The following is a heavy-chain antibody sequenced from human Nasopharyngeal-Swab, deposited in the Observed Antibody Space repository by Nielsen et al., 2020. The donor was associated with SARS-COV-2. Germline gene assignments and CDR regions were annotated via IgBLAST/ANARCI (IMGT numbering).Heavy chain of an antibody. Sequence: LTCAASGFTFSSYGMHWVRQAPGKGLEWVAVIWYDGSNKYYADSVKGRFTISRDNSKNTLYLQMNSLRAEDTAVYYCARGGGYVDAFDIWGQGTMVTVSS. V-gene: IGHV3-33*01. J-gene: IGHJ3*02. D-gene: IGHD3-16*01. CDR1: GFTFSSYG. CDR2: IWYDGSNK. CDR3: ARGGGYVDAFDI.